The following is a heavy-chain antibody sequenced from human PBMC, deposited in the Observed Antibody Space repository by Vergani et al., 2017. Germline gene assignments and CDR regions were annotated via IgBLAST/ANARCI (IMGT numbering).Heavy chain of an antibody. CDR3: ARVERSGWSRGDAVDI. CDR2: IYYSGST. CDR1: GGSISSYY. V-gene: IGHV4-59*01. J-gene: IGHJ3*02. Sequence: QVQLQESGPGLVKPSETLSLTCTVSGGSISSYYWSWIRQPPGKGLEWIGYIYYSGSTNYNPSLKSRVTISVDTSKNQFSLKLSSVTAADTAVYYCARVERSGWSRGDAVDIWGQGTMVTVSS. D-gene: IGHD6-19*01.